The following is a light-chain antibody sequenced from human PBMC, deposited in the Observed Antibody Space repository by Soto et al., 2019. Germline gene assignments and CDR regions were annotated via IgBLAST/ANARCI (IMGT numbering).Light chain of an antibody. J-gene: IGKJ1*01. V-gene: IGKV3-15*01. CDR3: QQLGT. Sequence: EIVITQSPATLSVSPGERATLSCRASQSVSSNLAWYQQKPGQAPRLLIYGASTRATGIPARFSGSGSGTEFTLTISSLQSEDFAVYYCQQLGTFGQGTKVDIK. CDR1: QSVSSN. CDR2: GAS.